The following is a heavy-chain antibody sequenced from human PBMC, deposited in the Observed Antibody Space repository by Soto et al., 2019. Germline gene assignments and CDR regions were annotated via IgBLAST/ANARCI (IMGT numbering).Heavy chain of an antibody. Sequence: SETLSLTCTVSGGSISSSSYYWGWIRQPPGKGLEWIGSIYYSGSTYYNPSLKSRVTISVDTSKNQFSLKLSSVTAADTAVYYCAGNIVVVPAASQTWYNWFDPWGQGTLVTVPQ. V-gene: IGHV4-39*01. CDR1: GGSISSSSYY. J-gene: IGHJ5*02. CDR2: IYYSGST. CDR3: AGNIVVVPAASQTWYNWFDP. D-gene: IGHD2-2*01.